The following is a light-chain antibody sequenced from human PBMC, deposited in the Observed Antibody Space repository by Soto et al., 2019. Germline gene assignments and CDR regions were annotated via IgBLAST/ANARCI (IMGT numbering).Light chain of an antibody. Sequence: EVRLKQSPGTVSLSPGERASLSCRASQSVSSNLAWYQQKPGQAPRLLIYGASTRATGIPARFSGSGSGTEFTLTISSLEPEDFAVYYCQQYGSSPTFGQGTKVDIK. V-gene: IGKV3-20*01. CDR1: QSVSSN. J-gene: IGKJ1*01. CDR3: QQYGSSPT. CDR2: GAS.